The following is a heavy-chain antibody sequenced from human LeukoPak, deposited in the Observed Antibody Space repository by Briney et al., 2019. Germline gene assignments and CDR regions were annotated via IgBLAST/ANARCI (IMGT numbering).Heavy chain of an antibody. D-gene: IGHD6-19*01. CDR2: ISYDGSNK. V-gene: IGHV3-30*04. Sequence: GRSLRLSCAASGFTFSSYAMHWVRQAPGKGLEWVAVISYDGSNKYYADSVKGRFTISRDNSKNTLYLQMNSLRAEDTAVYYCARGRLAGSYFDYWGQGTLVTVSS. CDR3: ARGRLAGSYFDY. J-gene: IGHJ4*02. CDR1: GFTFSSYA.